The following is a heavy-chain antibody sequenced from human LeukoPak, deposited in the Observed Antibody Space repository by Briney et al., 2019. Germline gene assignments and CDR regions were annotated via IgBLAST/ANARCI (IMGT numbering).Heavy chain of an antibody. V-gene: IGHV4-39*01. CDR3: AKSGGYGLIDY. CDR1: GASISGSGYY. Sequence: SETLSLTCTVSGASISGSGYYWGWIRQPPGKGLEWIGSIYASGRTCYNASLQSRVTISIETSKNQISLRLNSVTAADTAMYYCAKSGGYGLIDYWGQGTLVTVSS. D-gene: IGHD1-26*01. J-gene: IGHJ4*02. CDR2: IYASGRT.